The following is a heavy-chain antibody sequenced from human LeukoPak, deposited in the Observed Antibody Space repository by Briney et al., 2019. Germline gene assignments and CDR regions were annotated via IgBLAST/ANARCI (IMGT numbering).Heavy chain of an antibody. CDR1: GFSFDDYA. D-gene: IGHD5-12*01. J-gene: IGHJ4*02. CDR3: AINGGGDSGYGNFDY. CDR2: ISWNSDNI. Sequence: GGSLRLSCAVSGFSFDDYAMHGLRHVPGKGLEGVSGISWNSDNIAYADSVKGRFTTSRDNAKNSLYLQMNSLRAEDTALYYCAINGGGDSGYGNFDYWGQGTLVTVSS. V-gene: IGHV3-9*01.